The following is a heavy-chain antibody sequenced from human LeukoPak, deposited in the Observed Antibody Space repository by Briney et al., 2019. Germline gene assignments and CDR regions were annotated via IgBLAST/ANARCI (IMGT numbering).Heavy chain of an antibody. CDR3: ARHRRGVHTYYDILTGYSTHDY. V-gene: IGHV4-38-2*01. J-gene: IGHJ4*02. CDR1: GYSISSGYY. D-gene: IGHD3-9*01. Sequence: SETLSLTCAVSGYSISSGYYWGWIRPPPGKGLEWIGSIYHSRSTYYNPSLKSRVTISVDTSKNQFSLKLSSVTAADTAVYYCARHRRGVHTYYDILTGYSTHDYWGQGTLVTVSS. CDR2: IYHSRST.